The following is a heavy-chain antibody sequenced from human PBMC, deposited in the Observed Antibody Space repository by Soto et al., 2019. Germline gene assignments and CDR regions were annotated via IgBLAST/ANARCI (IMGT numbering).Heavy chain of an antibody. D-gene: IGHD1-26*01. CDR1: GGSISSSSYY. J-gene: IGHJ4*02. Sequence: QLQLQESGPGLVKPSETLSLTCTVSGGSISSSSYYWGWIRQPPGEGLEWIGSIYYSGSTYYNPSLKSRVTISVDTSKNQFSLKLSSVTAADTAVYYCARREAQSPDGFADWGQGTLVTVSS. V-gene: IGHV4-39*01. CDR3: ARREAQSPDGFAD. CDR2: IYYSGST.